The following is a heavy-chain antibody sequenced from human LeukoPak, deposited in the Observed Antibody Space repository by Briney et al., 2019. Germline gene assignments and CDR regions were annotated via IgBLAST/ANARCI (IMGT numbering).Heavy chain of an antibody. J-gene: IGHJ4*02. CDR1: GGSISSYY. V-gene: IGHV4-59*01. Sequence: SETLSLTCTVSGGSISSYYWNWVRQPPGQGLEWIGYIYYSGSTNYNPSLKNRVTISVDTSKNQFSLKLSSVTAADTAVYYCARDRYYYDSSGYYSRGFDYWGQGTLVTVSS. D-gene: IGHD3-22*01. CDR3: ARDRYYYDSSGYYSRGFDY. CDR2: IYYSGST.